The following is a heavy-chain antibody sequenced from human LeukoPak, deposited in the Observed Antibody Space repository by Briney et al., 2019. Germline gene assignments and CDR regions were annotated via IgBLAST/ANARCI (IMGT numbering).Heavy chain of an antibody. V-gene: IGHV4-59*08. D-gene: IGHD4-23*01. J-gene: IGHJ3*02. CDR1: GGSISSYY. CDR2: IYYSGST. Sequence: SETLSLTCTVSGGSISSYYWSWIRQPPGKGLEWIGYIYYSGSTNYNPSLKSRVTISVDTSENQFSLKLSSVTAADTAVYYCARHVGKRMDAFDIWGQGTMVTVSS. CDR3: ARHVGKRMDAFDI.